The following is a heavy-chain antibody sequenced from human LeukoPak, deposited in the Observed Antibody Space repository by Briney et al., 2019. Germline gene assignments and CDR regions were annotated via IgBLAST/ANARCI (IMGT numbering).Heavy chain of an antibody. J-gene: IGHJ6*03. Sequence: SETLSLTCTVSGGSIRSYYWSWMRQPPGKGLEWIGYIYYSGSTNYNPSLKSRVTISVDTSKNQFSLKLSSVTAADTAVYYCASGQGDYDFWSGYPYYYYYYMDVWGKGTTVTVSS. CDR1: GGSIRSYY. CDR3: ASGQGDYDFWSGYPYYYYYYMDV. V-gene: IGHV4-59*01. D-gene: IGHD3-3*01. CDR2: IYYSGST.